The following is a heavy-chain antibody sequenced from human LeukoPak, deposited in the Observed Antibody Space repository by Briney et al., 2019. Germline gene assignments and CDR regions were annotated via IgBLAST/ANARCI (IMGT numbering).Heavy chain of an antibody. Sequence: GGSLRLSCAASGFTFSSYGMNWVRQAPGKGLEWVSYISSTSNTIYYADSVKGRFTIFRDNAKNSLYLQMNSLRAEDTALYYCAKAATQSSYYFDYWGQGALVTVSS. D-gene: IGHD1-1*01. V-gene: IGHV3-48*04. CDR1: GFTFSSYG. J-gene: IGHJ4*02. CDR2: ISSTSNTI. CDR3: AKAATQSSYYFDY.